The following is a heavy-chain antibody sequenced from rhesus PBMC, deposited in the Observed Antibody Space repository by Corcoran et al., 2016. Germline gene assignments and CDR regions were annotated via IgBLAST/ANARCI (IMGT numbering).Heavy chain of an antibody. CDR3: ARRIHSAYYCWDS. CDR2: IAGADGDP. CDR1: GDSIRAYY. J-gene: IGHJ6*01. D-gene: IGHD4-23*01. V-gene: IGHV4-165*01. Sequence: QVQLQASGPGLVKPSETLSLTCAVSGDSIRAYYWNWIRQLPGKGLEWIGYIAGADGDPYYHPSLKSRVIISTDTSNNRFSLKLSSMTAADTAVYYCARRIHSAYYCWDSWGQGVVVTVSS.